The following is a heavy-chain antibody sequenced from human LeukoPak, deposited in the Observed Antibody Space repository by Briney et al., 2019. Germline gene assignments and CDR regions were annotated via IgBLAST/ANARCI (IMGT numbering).Heavy chain of an antibody. V-gene: IGHV4-34*01. CDR3: ARSGGNFHNWFDP. D-gene: IGHD4-23*01. CDR1: GGSFSGYY. Sequence: SETLSLTCAVYGGSFSGYYWSWIRQPPGKGLEWIGEINHSGSTNYNPSLKSRVTISVDTSKNQFSLKLSSVTAADTAVYYCARSGGNFHNWFDPWGQGTLVTVSS. CDR2: INHSGST. J-gene: IGHJ5*02.